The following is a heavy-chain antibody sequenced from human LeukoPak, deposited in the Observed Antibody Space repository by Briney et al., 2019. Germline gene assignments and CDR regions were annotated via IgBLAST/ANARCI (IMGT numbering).Heavy chain of an antibody. V-gene: IGHV4-34*01. D-gene: IGHD1-1*01. Sequence: PSETLSLTCAVYGGSFSGYYWSWIRQPPGKGLEWIGEINHSGCTNYNPSLKSRVTISVDTSKNQFSLKLSSVTAADTAVYYCARPNWNNWFDPWGQGTLVTVSS. CDR2: INHSGCT. CDR1: GGSFSGYY. CDR3: ARPNWNNWFDP. J-gene: IGHJ5*02.